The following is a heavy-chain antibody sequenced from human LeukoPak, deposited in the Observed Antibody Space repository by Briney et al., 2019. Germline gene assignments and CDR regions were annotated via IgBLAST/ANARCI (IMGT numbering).Heavy chain of an antibody. J-gene: IGHJ4*02. CDR3: AKGETYYYDSSPPDPVDY. CDR1: GFTFDDYA. CDR2: ISWNSGSI. V-gene: IGHV3-9*01. D-gene: IGHD3-22*01. Sequence: PGRSLRLSCAASGFTFDDYAMHWVRQAPGKGLEWVSGISWNSGSIGYADSVKGRFTISRDNSKNTLYLQMNSLRAEDTAVYYCAKGETYYYDSSPPDPVDYWGQGTLVTVSS.